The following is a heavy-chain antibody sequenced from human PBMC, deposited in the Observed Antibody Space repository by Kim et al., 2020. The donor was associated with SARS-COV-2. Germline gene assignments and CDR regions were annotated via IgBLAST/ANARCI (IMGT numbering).Heavy chain of an antibody. Sequence: GGSLRLSCAASGFTFSNAWMSWVRQAPGKGLEWVGRIKSKTDGGTTDYAAPVKGRFTISRDDSKNTLYLQMNSLKTEDTAVYYCTTRPYYYDSSGPRGGVDYWGQGTLVTVSS. CDR3: TTRPYYYDSSGPRGGVDY. J-gene: IGHJ4*02. V-gene: IGHV3-15*01. D-gene: IGHD3-22*01. CDR2: IKSKTDGGTT. CDR1: GFTFSNAW.